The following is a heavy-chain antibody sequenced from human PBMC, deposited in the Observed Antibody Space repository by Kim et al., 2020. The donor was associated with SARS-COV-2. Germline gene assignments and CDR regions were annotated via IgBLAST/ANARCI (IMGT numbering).Heavy chain of an antibody. V-gene: IGHV3-23*01. CDR1: GFTFSSYA. CDR2: ISGSGGST. D-gene: IGHD1-26*01. CDR3: AKAQYGKVKGLGHYYYYYGMDV. Sequence: GGSLRLSCAASGFTFSSYAMSWVRQAPGKGLEWVSAISGSGGSTYYADSVKGRFTISRDNSKNTLYLQMNSLRAEDTAVYYCAKAQYGKVKGLGHYYYYYGMDVWGQGTTVTVSS. J-gene: IGHJ6*02.